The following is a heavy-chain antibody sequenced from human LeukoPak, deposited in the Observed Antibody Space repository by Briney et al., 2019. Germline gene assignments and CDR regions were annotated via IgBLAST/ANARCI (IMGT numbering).Heavy chain of an antibody. CDR2: ISGSGGST. Sequence: GGSLRLSCAASGFTFSSYAMSWVRQAPGKGLEWVSAISGSGGSTYYADSVKGRFTISRDNSKNTLYLQMSSLRAEDTAVYYCAREQWEQPDHDAFDIWGQGTMVTVSS. CDR3: AREQWEQPDHDAFDI. CDR1: GFTFSSYA. V-gene: IGHV3-23*01. J-gene: IGHJ3*02. D-gene: IGHD1-26*01.